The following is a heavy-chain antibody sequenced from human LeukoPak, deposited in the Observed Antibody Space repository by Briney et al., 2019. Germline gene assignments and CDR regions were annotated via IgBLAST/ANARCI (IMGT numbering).Heavy chain of an antibody. CDR1: GGSSSSYY. CDR3: ASEQVVTEAFDI. D-gene: IGHD3-22*01. Sequence: SETLSLTCTVSGGSSSSYYWSWIRQPAGKGLEWIGRIYTSGSTNYNPSLKSRVTMSVDTSKSQFSLKLSSVTAADTAVYYCASEQVVTEAFDIWGQGTMVTVSS. J-gene: IGHJ3*02. CDR2: IYTSGST. V-gene: IGHV4-4*07.